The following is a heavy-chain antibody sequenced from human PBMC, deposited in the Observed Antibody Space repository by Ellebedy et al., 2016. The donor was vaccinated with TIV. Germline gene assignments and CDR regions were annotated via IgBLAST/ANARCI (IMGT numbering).Heavy chain of an antibody. CDR1: GDTISSDTAA. V-gene: IGHV6-1*01. J-gene: IGHJ4*02. Sequence: SETLSLXCPVSGDTISSDTAAWDWIRQSPSGGLEWLGRTYFRSQWYNVYASAVKSRITISPDTSKNQFSLQLHSVTPEDTAVYYCARVNDILTGSPFDYWGQGTQVTVSS. CDR3: ARVNDILTGSPFDY. D-gene: IGHD3-9*01. CDR2: TYFRSQWYN.